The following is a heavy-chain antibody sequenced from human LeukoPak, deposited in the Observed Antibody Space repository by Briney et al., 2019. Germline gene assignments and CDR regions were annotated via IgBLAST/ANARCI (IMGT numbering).Heavy chain of an antibody. CDR3: ARGVNYYDSSGYYQYYFDY. V-gene: IGHV4-59*01. CDR1: GGSISSYY. Sequence: SETLSLTCTVSGGSISSYYWSWIRQPPGKGLEWIGYIYYSGSTNYNPSLKSRVTISVDTSKNQFSLKLSSVTAADTAVYYCARGVNYYDSSGYYQYYFDYWGQGTLVTVSS. D-gene: IGHD3-22*01. J-gene: IGHJ4*02. CDR2: IYYSGST.